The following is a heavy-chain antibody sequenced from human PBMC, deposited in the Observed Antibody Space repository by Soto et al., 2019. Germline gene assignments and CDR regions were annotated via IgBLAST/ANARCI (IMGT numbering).Heavy chain of an antibody. Sequence: NPSETLSLTCTVSGGSISSGGYYWSWIRQHPGKGLEWIGYIYYSGSTYYNPSLKSRVTISVDTSKNQFSLKLSSVTAADTAVYYCARHVNLPLAGTGFDSWGWGTLVTVSS. CDR3: ARHVNLPLAGTGFDS. D-gene: IGHD6-19*01. J-gene: IGHJ4*02. CDR1: GGSISSGGYY. CDR2: IYYSGST. V-gene: IGHV4-31*03.